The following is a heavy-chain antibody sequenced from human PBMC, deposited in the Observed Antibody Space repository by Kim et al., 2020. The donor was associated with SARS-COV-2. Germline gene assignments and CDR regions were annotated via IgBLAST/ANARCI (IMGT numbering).Heavy chain of an antibody. CDR3: AGDSTRGFWSGYYTY. V-gene: IGHV3-11*04. Sequence: DSVKGRLTISRDNAKNALYLQMNSLRAEDTAVYYCAGDSTRGFWSGYYTYWGQGTLVTVSS. J-gene: IGHJ4*02. D-gene: IGHD3-3*01.